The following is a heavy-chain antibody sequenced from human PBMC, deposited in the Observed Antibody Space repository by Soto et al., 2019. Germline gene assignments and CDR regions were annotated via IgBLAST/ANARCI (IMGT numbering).Heavy chain of an antibody. V-gene: IGHV4-34*01. CDR3: AREGYCSGGSCYSRTLDY. J-gene: IGHJ4*02. CDR2: INHSGST. CDR1: GGSFSGYY. Sequence: SETLSLTCAVYGGSFSGYYWSWIRQPPGKGLEWIGEINHSGSTNYNPSLKSGVTISVDTSKNQFSLKLSSVTAADTAVYYCAREGYCSGGSCYSRTLDYWGQGTLVTVSS. D-gene: IGHD2-15*01.